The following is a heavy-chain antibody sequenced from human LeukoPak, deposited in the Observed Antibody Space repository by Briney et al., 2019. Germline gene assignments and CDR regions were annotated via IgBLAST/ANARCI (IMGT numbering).Heavy chain of an antibody. CDR2: INSDGIST. J-gene: IGHJ4*02. D-gene: IGHD3-22*01. V-gene: IGHV3-74*01. Sequence: PGGSLRLSCAASRFTFRRYWMHWVRQAPGKGLVWVSRINSDGISTSYADSVKGRFTISRDNAKNTLYLQMNSLRAEDTAVYYCARDGNYYDSSGPADYWGQGTLVTVSS. CDR1: RFTFRRYW. CDR3: ARDGNYYDSSGPADY.